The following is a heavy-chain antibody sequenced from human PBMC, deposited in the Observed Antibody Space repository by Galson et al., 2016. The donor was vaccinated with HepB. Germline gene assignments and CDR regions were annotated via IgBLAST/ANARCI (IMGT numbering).Heavy chain of an antibody. V-gene: IGHV3-30*03. J-gene: IGHJ4*02. CDR1: GFTSNNYG. CDR3: ARDSCSTSCYRFDS. D-gene: IGHD2-2*02. Sequence: SLRISCAASGFTSNNYGMHWVRQAPGKGLEWVALVSYDGSTEKYADSVRGRFTVSRDNSENKRFLQMDSLRPEDTAVYYCARDSCSTSCYRFDSWGQGSLVTVSS. CDR2: VSYDGSTE.